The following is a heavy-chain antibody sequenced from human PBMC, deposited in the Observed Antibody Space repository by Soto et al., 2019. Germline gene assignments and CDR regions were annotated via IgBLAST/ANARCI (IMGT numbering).Heavy chain of an antibody. D-gene: IGHD6-19*01. CDR3: ARDRRPSSGWYGALDI. CDR1: GFTFNSYG. CDR2: IWYDGTTK. J-gene: IGHJ3*02. Sequence: QLQLVESGGGVVQPGGSRRLSCTVSGFTFNSYGMHWVRQAPGKGLEWVAIIWYDGTTKYYIDSVRGRFTVSRDNSKNSLYLEMTNLRAEDTAIYFCARDRRPSSGWYGALDIWGRGTMVTVSS. V-gene: IGHV3-33*01.